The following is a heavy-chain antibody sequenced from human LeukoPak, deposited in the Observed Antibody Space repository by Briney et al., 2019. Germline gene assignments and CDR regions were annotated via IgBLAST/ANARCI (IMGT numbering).Heavy chain of an antibody. CDR1: GGSFSGYY. CDR3: ARAARRSWSPTPFDY. Sequence: SETLSLTCAVYGGSFSGYYWSWIRQPPGKGLEWIGEINHSGSTNYNPSLKSRVTISVDTSKNQFSLKLSSVTAADTAVYYCARAARRSWSPTPFDYWGQGTLVTVSS. V-gene: IGHV4-34*01. J-gene: IGHJ4*02. D-gene: IGHD3-10*01. CDR2: INHSGST.